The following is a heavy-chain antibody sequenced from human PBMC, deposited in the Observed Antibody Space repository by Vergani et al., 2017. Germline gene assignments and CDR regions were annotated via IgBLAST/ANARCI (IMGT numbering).Heavy chain of an antibody. CDR1: GFPSVAYS. CDR3: ARDRAERSVRPGWYYYGSGSWTYYMDV. Sequence: EVQLVESGEALFRLGGPLSPSFPPPGFPSVAYSINWFARPPGRGLGWVSYISSSSIPLYYADSVKGRFTISRDNAKNSLYLQMNSLRAEDTAVYYCARDRAERSVRPGWYYYGSGSWTYYMDVWGKGTTVTVSS. J-gene: IGHJ6*03. D-gene: IGHD3-10*01. V-gene: IGHV3-48*01. CDR2: ISSSSIPL.